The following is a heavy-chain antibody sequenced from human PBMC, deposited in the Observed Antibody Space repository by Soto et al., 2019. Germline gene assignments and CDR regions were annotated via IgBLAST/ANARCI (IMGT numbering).Heavy chain of an antibody. J-gene: IGHJ6*02. V-gene: IGHV3-13*01. D-gene: IGHD6-13*01. CDR3: ARELTAAPGGHSYYGLAG. CDR2: IGTISDT. CDR1: GLTFSSYD. Sequence: PGGSLRLSCAASGLTFSSYDMHWVRQATGKGLEWVSAIGTISDTYYSDSVEGRFTISRENARNSLYLQMNSLRAGDTAVYYCARELTAAPGGHSYYGLAGWGQGTKVTFSS.